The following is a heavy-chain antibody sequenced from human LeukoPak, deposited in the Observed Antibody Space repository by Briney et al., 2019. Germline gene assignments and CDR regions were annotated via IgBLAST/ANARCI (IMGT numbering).Heavy chain of an antibody. D-gene: IGHD5-12*01. V-gene: IGHV3-23*01. CDR2: ISGSGGST. Sequence: QPGGSLRFSCAASGFTFSSYAMSWVRQAPGKGLGWVSAISGSGGSTYYADSVKGRFTISRDNSKNTLYLQMNSLRAEDTAVYYCARDGRDGYNDYWGQGTLVTVSS. J-gene: IGHJ4*02. CDR1: GFTFSSYA. CDR3: ARDGRDGYNDY.